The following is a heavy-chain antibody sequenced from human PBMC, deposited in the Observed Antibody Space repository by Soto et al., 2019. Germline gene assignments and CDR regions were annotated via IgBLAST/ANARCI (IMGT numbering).Heavy chain of an antibody. CDR2: IIPIFGTA. V-gene: IGHV1-69*13. Sequence: SVKVSFKACGGTFSSYAISWLRQAPGQGLEWMGGIIPIFGTANYAQKFQGRVTITADESTSTAYMELSSLRSEDTAVYYCAGAHSGNFDYWGQGTLVTVSS. J-gene: IGHJ4*02. CDR3: AGAHSGNFDY. D-gene: IGHD3-10*01. CDR1: GGTFSSYA.